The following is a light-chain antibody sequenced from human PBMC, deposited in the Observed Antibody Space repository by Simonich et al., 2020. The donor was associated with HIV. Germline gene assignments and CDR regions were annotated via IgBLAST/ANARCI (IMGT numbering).Light chain of an antibody. CDR1: QSVSSN. CDR3: QQYNNWPYT. CDR2: GES. Sequence: EIVMTQAPATLSVSPGERAARSCRARQSVSSNLAWYEQKPGQAPRLLIYGESTRATGSPARVSGSGSGTEFTLTISSLQSEDFAVYYCQQYNNWPYTFGQGTKLEIK. V-gene: IGKV3-15*01. J-gene: IGKJ2*01.